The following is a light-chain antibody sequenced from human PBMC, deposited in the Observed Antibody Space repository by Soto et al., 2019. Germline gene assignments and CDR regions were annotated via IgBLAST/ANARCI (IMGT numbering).Light chain of an antibody. CDR3: MQALQTPLT. CDR2: LGS. CDR1: QSLLHSDGYNY. Sequence: DIVMTQSPVSLPVTPGEPASITCRSSQSLLHSDGYNYLDWYLQKPGQSPQLLIYLGSNRASGVPARFSVSGSGTDFTLKISRVEAEDVGVYYCMQALQTPLTFGGGTKVEIK. J-gene: IGKJ4*01. V-gene: IGKV2-28*01.